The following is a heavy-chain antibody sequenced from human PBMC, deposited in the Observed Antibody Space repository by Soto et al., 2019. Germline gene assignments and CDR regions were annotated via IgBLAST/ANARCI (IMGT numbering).Heavy chain of an antibody. CDR2: ISYDGSNK. D-gene: IGHD3-9*01. Sequence: PGGSLRLSCAASGFTFSSYGMHWVRQAPGKGLEWVAVISYDGSNKYYADSVKGRFTISRDNSKNTLYLQMNSLRAEDTAVYYCAKDLDYDILWFDPWGQGTLVTVSS. V-gene: IGHV3-30*18. J-gene: IGHJ5*02. CDR3: AKDLDYDILWFDP. CDR1: GFTFSSYG.